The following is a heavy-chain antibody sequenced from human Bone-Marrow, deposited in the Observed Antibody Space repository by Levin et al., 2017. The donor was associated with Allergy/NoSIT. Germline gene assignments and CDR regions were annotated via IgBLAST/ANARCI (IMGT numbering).Heavy chain of an antibody. CDR1: GASINSGGYT. J-gene: IGHJ4*02. CDR3: ARGTDYSGHYVDF. D-gene: IGHD4-23*01. Sequence: SETLSLTCAVSGASINSGGYTWGWIRQPPGKGLEWIGYIYHSGTSSYNPSFESRVTISLDRSKNQLSLKVNSMTAADTAVYYCARGTDYSGHYVDFWGQGVLVTVSS. CDR2: IYHSGTS. V-gene: IGHV4-30-2*01.